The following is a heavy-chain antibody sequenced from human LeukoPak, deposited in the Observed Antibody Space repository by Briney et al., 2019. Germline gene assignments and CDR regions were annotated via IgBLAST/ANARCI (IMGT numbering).Heavy chain of an antibody. CDR1: GDSFSTYF. J-gene: IGHJ2*01. CDR3: ARHRWVTAAWYFDL. Sequence: SETLSLTCTVSGDSFSTYFWSWIRHPPWKGLELIGNFYYSGSTNYNPSLRSRVTISGDTSKNQFSLKLTSVTAADTAVYYCARHRWVTAAWYFDLWGRGTLVTVSS. CDR2: FYYSGST. D-gene: IGHD2-21*02. V-gene: IGHV4-59*08.